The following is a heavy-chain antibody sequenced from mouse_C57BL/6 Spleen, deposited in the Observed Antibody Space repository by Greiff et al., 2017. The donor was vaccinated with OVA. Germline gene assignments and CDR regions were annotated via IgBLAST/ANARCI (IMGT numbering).Heavy chain of an antibody. V-gene: IGHV14-4*01. Sequence: VQLQQSGAELVRPGASVKLSCTASGFNIKDDYMHWVQQSPEQGLEWIGWIDTENGYTDYASNFQGQSTIPADTSSNTAYLQLSSLTSEDTSVYYCTTKEYSNFYAMDYWGQGTSVTVSS. CDR1: GFNIKDDY. CDR2: IDTENGYT. CDR3: TTKEYSNFYAMDY. D-gene: IGHD2-5*01. J-gene: IGHJ4*01.